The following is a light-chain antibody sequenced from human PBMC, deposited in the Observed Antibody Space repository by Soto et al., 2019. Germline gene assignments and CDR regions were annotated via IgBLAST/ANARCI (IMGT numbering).Light chain of an antibody. V-gene: IGKV4-1*01. J-gene: IGKJ1*01. Sequence: DIVMTQSPDSLAVSLGERATINCESSQSVLYSSNNKNYLAWYQQKPGQPPKLLIYWASTRESGVPDRFSGSGSGTDFTLTISSLQAEDVAVYYCQQYYSTSCTFGQGTKVEIK. CDR2: WAS. CDR3: QQYYSTSCT. CDR1: QSVLYSSNNKNY.